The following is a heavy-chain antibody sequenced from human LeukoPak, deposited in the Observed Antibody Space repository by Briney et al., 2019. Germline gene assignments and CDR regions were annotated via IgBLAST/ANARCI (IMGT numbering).Heavy chain of an antibody. V-gene: IGHV3-53*01. Sequence: GGSLRLSCAASGFTVRTNYMTWVRQAPGKGLEWVSEIYSDGTTYYTASVKGRSSVSRDNSKNTVYLEMNSLRGEDTAIYYCTRDLREHGVFDIWGQGTMVTVSS. J-gene: IGHJ3*02. CDR3: TRDLREHGVFDI. CDR1: GFTVRTNY. CDR2: IYSDGTT. D-gene: IGHD1-26*01.